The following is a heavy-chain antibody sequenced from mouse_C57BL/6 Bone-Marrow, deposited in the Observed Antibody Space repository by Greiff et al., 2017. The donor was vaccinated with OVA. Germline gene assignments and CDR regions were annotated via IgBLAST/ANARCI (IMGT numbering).Heavy chain of an antibody. CDR2: IYPGDGDT. V-gene: IGHV1-80*01. CDR3: ARRGPHYYGSSWYFDV. Sequence: VHLVESGAELVKPGASVKISCKASGYAFSSYWMNWVKQRPGKGLEWIGQIYPGDGDTNYNGKFKGKATLTADKSSSTAYMQLSSLTSEDSAVYFCARRGPHYYGSSWYFDVWGTGTTVTVSS. D-gene: IGHD1-1*01. J-gene: IGHJ1*03. CDR1: GYAFSSYW.